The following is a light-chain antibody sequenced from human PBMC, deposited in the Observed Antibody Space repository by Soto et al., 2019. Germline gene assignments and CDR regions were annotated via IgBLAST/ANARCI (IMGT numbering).Light chain of an antibody. Sequence: EIVMTQSPATLSVSPGERATLSCRASQSVSNNLTCYQQKPGQAPRVLIYGASTRTTGIPARFSGSGSGTEFTLTISSLQSEDFAVYYCQQYNNWPPKITFGGGTKVDIK. CDR3: QQYNNWPPKIT. CDR2: GAS. CDR1: QSVSNN. J-gene: IGKJ4*01. V-gene: IGKV3-15*01.